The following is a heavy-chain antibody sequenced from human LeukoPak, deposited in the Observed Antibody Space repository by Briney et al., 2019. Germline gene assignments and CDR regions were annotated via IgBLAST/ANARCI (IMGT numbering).Heavy chain of an antibody. D-gene: IGHD1-26*01. V-gene: IGHV3-7*01. J-gene: IGHJ4*02. CDR2: INQDGSEK. CDR3: ARDRARLLY. Sequence: GGSLRLSCAASGFTFSTYWMSWVRQAPGKGLEWVANINQDGSEKWYVDSVKGRFTISRDNTKNSLYLQMDSLRAEDTAVYYCARDRARLLYWGQGTLVTVSS. CDR1: GFTFSTYW.